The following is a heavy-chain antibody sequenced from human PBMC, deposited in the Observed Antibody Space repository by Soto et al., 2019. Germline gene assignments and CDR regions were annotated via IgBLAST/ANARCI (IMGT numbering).Heavy chain of an antibody. CDR2: IYYTGST. J-gene: IGHJ6*02. CDR3: AREGRNDLWAMDV. CDR1: GVSISSGGSY. V-gene: IGHV4-31*03. Sequence: QVQLQESGPGLVKPSQTLSLTCTVSGVSISSGGSYWSWIRQHPGRGLEWIGYIYYTGSTYYNPSLMRRVTISLGTSKNLFSLNLSSVTAADTAVYYCAREGRNDLWAMDVWGQGTTVIVFS. D-gene: IGHD3-16*01.